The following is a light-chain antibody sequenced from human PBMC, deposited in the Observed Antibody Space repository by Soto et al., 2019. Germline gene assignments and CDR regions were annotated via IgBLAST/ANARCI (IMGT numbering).Light chain of an antibody. CDR1: QSINTY. CDR2: SAS. V-gene: IGKV1-39*01. J-gene: IGKJ2*01. CDR3: QQTASTPYT. Sequence: DTQMTQSPSSLSASVGDRVTITCRASQSINTYLNWYQKKPGEAPILLIYSASSLQSGLTPRLSGRGSETHFTLTNNRLQPEDFATYYCQQTASTPYTFGQGT.